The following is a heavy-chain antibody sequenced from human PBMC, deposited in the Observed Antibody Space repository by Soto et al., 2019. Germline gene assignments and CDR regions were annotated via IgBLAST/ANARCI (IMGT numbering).Heavy chain of an antibody. J-gene: IGHJ2*01. CDR1: GGSISSGGYY. CDR3: ARDAWYCSGGSCYSSWYFDL. CDR2: IYYSGST. V-gene: IGHV4-31*03. D-gene: IGHD2-15*01. Sequence: QVQLQESGPGLVKPSQTLSLTCTVSGGSISSGGYYWSWIRQHPGKGLEWIGYIYYSGSTYYNPSPKSRFTISVDTSKHQFSLKLSSVTAADTAVYYCARDAWYCSGGSCYSSWYFDLWGRGTLVTVSS.